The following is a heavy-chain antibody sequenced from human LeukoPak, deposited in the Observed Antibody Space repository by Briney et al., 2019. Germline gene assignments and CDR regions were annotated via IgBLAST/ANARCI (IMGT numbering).Heavy chain of an antibody. CDR3: AREARAWTGSGSSMGYYYGMDV. CDR2: IIPIFGTA. D-gene: IGHD3-10*01. CDR1: GGTFSSYA. J-gene: IGHJ6*04. Sequence: ASVKVSCKASGGTFSSYAISWVRQAPGQGLEWMGGIIPIFGTANYAQKFQGRVTITADESTSTAYMELSSLRSEDTAVYYCAREARAWTGSGSSMGYYYGMDVWGKGTTVTVSS. V-gene: IGHV1-69*13.